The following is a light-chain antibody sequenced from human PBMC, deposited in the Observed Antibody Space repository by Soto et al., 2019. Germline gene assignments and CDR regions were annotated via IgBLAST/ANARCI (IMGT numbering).Light chain of an antibody. CDR1: SNDVGAYHF. CDR2: DVD. J-gene: IGLJ1*01. CDR3: SSYATDDTYV. Sequence: QSALTQPASVSGSPGQSIAISCTGTSNDVGAYHFVSWFQQHPGKAPKLIIYDVDNRPSGVSDRFSASKSGNTASLTISGLQAEDEADYYCSSYATDDTYVFGTGTKVTVL. V-gene: IGLV2-14*03.